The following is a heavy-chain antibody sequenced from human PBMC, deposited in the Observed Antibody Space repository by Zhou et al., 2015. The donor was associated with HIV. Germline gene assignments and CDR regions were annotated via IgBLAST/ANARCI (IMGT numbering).Heavy chain of an antibody. V-gene: IGHV1-69*01. Sequence: QVQLVQSGAEVKKPGSSVKVSCKASGGTFSSYAISWVRQAPGQGLEWMGGIIPIFGTANYAQKFQGRVTITADESTSTAYMELSSLRSEDTAVYYCASLGDDCSGGSCYPREFDYWGQGTLVTVSS. D-gene: IGHD2-15*01. CDR1: GGTFSSYA. CDR3: ASLGDDCSGGSCYPREFDY. J-gene: IGHJ4*02. CDR2: IIPIFGTA.